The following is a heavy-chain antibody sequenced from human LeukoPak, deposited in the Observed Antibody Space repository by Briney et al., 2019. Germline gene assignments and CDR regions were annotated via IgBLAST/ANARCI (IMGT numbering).Heavy chain of an antibody. CDR1: GFTFSSYS. Sequence: GGSLRLSCAASGFTFSSYSMNWVRQAPGKGLEWVSYISSSSTYIYYADSVKGRFTISRDTAKNSLYLQMNSLRAEDTAVYYCARDLSGGSGMDVWGRGTTVTVSS. V-gene: IGHV3-21*01. CDR3: ARDLSGGSGMDV. CDR2: ISSSSTYI. J-gene: IGHJ6*02. D-gene: IGHD3-10*01.